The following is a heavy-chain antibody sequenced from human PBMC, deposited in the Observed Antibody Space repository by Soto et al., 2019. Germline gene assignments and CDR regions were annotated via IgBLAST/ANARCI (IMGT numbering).Heavy chain of an antibody. CDR2: IYYSGST. J-gene: IGHJ4*02. Sequence: TLSLTCAVSVGSISSGDYYWMWIRQPPGKGLEWIGYIYYSGSTYYNPSLKSRVTISVDTSKNQFSLKLSSVTAADTAVYYCARDYYGSGLIDYWGQGTLVTVSS. CDR3: ARDYYGSGLIDY. CDR1: VGSISSGDYY. D-gene: IGHD3-10*01. V-gene: IGHV4-30-4*01.